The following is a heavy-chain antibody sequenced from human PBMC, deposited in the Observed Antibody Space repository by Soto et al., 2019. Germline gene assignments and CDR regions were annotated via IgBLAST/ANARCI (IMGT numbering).Heavy chain of an antibody. J-gene: IGHJ4*02. CDR3: ARGVVPAAMGWGY. Sequence: EVQLLESGGGLVQPGGSLRLSCAASGFTFSSYAMSWVRQAPGKGLEWVSAISGSGGSTYYADSVKGRFTISRDNSKNTLYLQMNSVRAEDTAVYYCARGVVPAAMGWGYWGQGTLVTVSS. V-gene: IGHV3-23*01. CDR2: ISGSGGST. D-gene: IGHD2-2*01. CDR1: GFTFSSYA.